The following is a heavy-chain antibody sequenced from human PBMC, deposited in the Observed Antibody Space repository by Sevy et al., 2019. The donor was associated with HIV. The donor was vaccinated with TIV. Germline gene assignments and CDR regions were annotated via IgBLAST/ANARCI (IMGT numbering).Heavy chain of an antibody. CDR1: GGSISSYF. J-gene: IGHJ4*02. Sequence: SETLSLTCSVSGGSISSYFWSWIRQPPGKGLEWIGNIYYTGNTDYNPSLKSRVTMSLDTSKNHFSLRLSSVTAADTAVYYCGRDLAARPRVFDYWGQGSLVTVSS. D-gene: IGHD6-6*01. V-gene: IGHV4-59*01. CDR3: GRDLAARPRVFDY. CDR2: IYYTGNT.